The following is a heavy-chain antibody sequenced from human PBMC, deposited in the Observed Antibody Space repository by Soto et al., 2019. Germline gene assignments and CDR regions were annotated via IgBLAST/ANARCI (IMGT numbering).Heavy chain of an antibody. J-gene: IGHJ4*02. CDR3: ATAISSPFSNFDY. CDR2: IKEDGSEE. CDR1: GFTFSTYW. Sequence: EVQLVQSGGDLVQPGGSLRLSCVASGFTFSTYWMTWVRQAPGMGLEWVAGIKEDGSEEVYVDSVKGRFSISRDNAKTLLYLQLNSLRAEDTAVYYCATAISSPFSNFDYWGQGSRVTVSS. D-gene: IGHD2-2*01. V-gene: IGHV3-7*01.